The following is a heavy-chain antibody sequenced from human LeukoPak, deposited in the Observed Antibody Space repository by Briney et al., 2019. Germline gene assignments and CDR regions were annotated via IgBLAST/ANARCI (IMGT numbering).Heavy chain of an antibody. Sequence: PGGTLRLSCAASGFTFSSNGMSWVRQAPGKGLEWVSGINSSGGSTYYADSVKGRFTISRDNSKNTLYLQMNSLRADDTAVYYCAKQHSSDWNGLAGYFQHWGQGTLVTVSS. D-gene: IGHD6-19*01. CDR2: INSSGGST. J-gene: IGHJ1*01. CDR1: GFTFSSNG. V-gene: IGHV3-23*01. CDR3: AKQHSSDWNGLAGYFQH.